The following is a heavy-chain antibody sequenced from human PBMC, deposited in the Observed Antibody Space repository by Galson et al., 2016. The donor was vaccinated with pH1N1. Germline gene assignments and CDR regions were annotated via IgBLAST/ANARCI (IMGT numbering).Heavy chain of an antibody. CDR2: VNPGGSTI. Sequence: QSGAEVKKPGESLKISCKASGYLFTSQWIAWVRQVPGKGLEWVGVVNPGGSTIRYSPSFQGQVTISSDKSISTAYLQWISLRASDTAMYYCARQYDFGDYRGNAFDIWGQGTMVTVSS. D-gene: IGHD4-17*01. CDR1: GYLFTSQW. CDR3: ARQYDFGDYRGNAFDI. J-gene: IGHJ3*02. V-gene: IGHV5-51*03.